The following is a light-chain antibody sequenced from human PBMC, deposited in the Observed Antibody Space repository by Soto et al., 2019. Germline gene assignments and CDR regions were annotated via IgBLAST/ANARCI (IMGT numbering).Light chain of an antibody. Sequence: QSALTQPASVSGSPGQSITISCTGTSSDVGGYNYVSWYQHHPGKAPKLLIYDVSNRPSGVSNRFSASKSDNTASLTISGRQPEDEADYYCSSYTTSNTRQIVFGTGTKLTVL. V-gene: IGLV2-14*03. CDR1: SSDVGGYNY. CDR3: SSYTTSNTRQIV. CDR2: DVS. J-gene: IGLJ1*01.